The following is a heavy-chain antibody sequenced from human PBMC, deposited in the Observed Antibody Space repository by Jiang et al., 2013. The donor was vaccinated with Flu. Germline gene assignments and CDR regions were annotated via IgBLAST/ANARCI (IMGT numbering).Heavy chain of an antibody. Sequence: PGKGLEWVSAISGSGGTYYPDSVKGRFTISRDNSKNTLFLQMNSLRAEDTAVYYCAKGFSGSVEYWGQGTLVTVSS. J-gene: IGHJ4*02. D-gene: IGHD3-10*01. CDR2: ISGSGGT. V-gene: IGHV3-23*01. CDR3: AKGFSGSVEY.